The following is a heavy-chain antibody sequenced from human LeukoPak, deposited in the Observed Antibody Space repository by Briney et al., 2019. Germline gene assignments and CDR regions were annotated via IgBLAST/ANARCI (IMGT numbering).Heavy chain of an antibody. CDR3: AKDIAAAGNAFDI. V-gene: IGHV3-9*01. D-gene: IGHD6-13*01. CDR2: ISWNSGSI. CDR1: GFTFEDYA. J-gene: IGHJ3*02. Sequence: GGSLRLSCAASGFTFEDYAMHWVRQAPGKGLEWVSGISWNSGSIGYADSVKGRFTISRDNAKNSLYLQMNSLRTEDTALYYCAKDIAAAGNAFDIWGQGTMVTVSS.